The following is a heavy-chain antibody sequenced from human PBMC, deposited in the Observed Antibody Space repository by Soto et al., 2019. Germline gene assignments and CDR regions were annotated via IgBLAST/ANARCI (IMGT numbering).Heavy chain of an antibody. Sequence: QLQLQESGSGLVKPSETLSLTCAVSGGSISSDGYSWTWIRQPPGKGLEWIGCIFHSGRTFYNPSLRSRVTISGDRSRNQFSLKLTSVTAADTAVYFCARAAYSYGSGTRRILTWFESWGQGTLVIVSP. V-gene: IGHV4-30-2*01. J-gene: IGHJ5*01. CDR3: ARAAYSYGSGTRRILTWFES. CDR2: IFHSGRT. D-gene: IGHD3-10*01. CDR1: GGSISSDGYS.